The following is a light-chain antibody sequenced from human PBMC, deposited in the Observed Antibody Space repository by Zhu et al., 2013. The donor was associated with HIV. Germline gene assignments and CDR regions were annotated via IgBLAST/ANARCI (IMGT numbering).Light chain of an antibody. J-gene: IGKJ4*01. CDR1: RSVSNTY. CDR2: AAS. V-gene: IGKV3-20*01. Sequence: VLTQSPGTLSLSPGERATLSCRASRSVSNTYLAWYQQMPGQTPRLLISAASRRATGIPDRFSGSGSGTDFTLTISRLEPEDFAVYYCQQFGSSPLTFGGGTNVEIK. CDR3: QQFGSSPLT.